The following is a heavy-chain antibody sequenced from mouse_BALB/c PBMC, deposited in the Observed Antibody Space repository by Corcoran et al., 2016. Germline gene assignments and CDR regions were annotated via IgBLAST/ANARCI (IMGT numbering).Heavy chain of an antibody. CDR1: GYSITSGYY. V-gene: IGHV3-6*02. Sequence: DVQLQESGPGLVKPSQSLSLTCSVTGYSITSGYYWNWIRQFPGNKLEWMGYISYDGSNNYNPSLKNRISITRDTSKNQFFLKLNSVTTEDTATYYCARKYGNFYFDYWGQGTTLTVSS. J-gene: IGHJ2*01. D-gene: IGHD2-10*02. CDR3: ARKYGNFYFDY. CDR2: ISYDGSN.